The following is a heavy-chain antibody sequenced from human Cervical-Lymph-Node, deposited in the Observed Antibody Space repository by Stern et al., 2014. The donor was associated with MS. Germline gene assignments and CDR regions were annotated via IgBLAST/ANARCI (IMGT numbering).Heavy chain of an antibody. CDR3: ARFVGGCSGSSFLYYFYGMDV. Sequence: VQLVESGAEVKKPGSSVKVSCKASGGTFSSYAISWVRQAPGQGLEWVGGIIPIFGTAHYAQMFQGRVTITADESTGTAYMGLGGLSSEHTAVYYCARFVGGCSGSSFLYYFYGMDVWGQGTTVTVSS. J-gene: IGHJ6*02. CDR1: GGTFSSYA. V-gene: IGHV1-69*01. CDR2: IIPIFGTA. D-gene: IGHD3-10*02.